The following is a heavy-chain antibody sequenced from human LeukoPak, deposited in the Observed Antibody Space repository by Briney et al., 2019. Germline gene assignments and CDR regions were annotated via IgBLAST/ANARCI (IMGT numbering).Heavy chain of an antibody. V-gene: IGHV3-7*03. D-gene: IGHD2-15*01. CDR3: ANDEGPPVGWVVAATFDY. Sequence: PGGSLRLSCAASRFTFSSYWMTWVRQAPGKGLEWVANIKQDGSEKYYADSVKGRFTISRDNSKNTLYLQMNSLRAEDTAVYYCANDEGPPVGWVVAATFDYWGQGTLVTVSS. CDR1: RFTFSSYW. J-gene: IGHJ4*02. CDR2: IKQDGSEK.